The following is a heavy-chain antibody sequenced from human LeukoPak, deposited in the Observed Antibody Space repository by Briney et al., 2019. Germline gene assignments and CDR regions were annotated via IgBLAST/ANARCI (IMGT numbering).Heavy chain of an antibody. CDR2: INPNSGGT. V-gene: IGHV1-2*06. CDR3: ARPARKRWLQLGEDY. J-gene: IGHJ4*02. CDR1: GYTFTGYY. Sequence: GASVKVSCKASGYTFTGYYMHWVRQAPGQGLEWMGRINPNSGGTNYAQKFQGRVTMTRDTSTSTVYMELSSLRSEDTAVYYCARPARKRWLQLGEDYWGQGTLVTVSS. D-gene: IGHD5-24*01.